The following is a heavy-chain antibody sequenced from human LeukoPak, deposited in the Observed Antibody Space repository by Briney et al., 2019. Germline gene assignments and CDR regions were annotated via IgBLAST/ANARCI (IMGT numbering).Heavy chain of an antibody. CDR1: GLTVSNNY. V-gene: IGHV3-66*02. Sequence: PGGSLRLSCAASGLTVSNNYMSWVRQAPGKGLEGVSVIYSGDNTYYVESVKGRFTISRDNSKNTLFLQMNRLRAEDTAVYYCAGRRVLDASFDYWGQGTLVTVSS. J-gene: IGHJ4*02. CDR2: IYSGDNT. CDR3: AGRRVLDASFDY. D-gene: IGHD3-16*01.